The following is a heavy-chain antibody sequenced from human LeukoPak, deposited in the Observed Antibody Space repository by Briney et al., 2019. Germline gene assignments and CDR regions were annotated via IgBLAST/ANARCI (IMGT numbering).Heavy chain of an antibody. V-gene: IGHV1-18*01. CDR2: FSTYNGDT. J-gene: IGHJ5*02. CDR1: GYTFTSYG. D-gene: IGHD6-13*01. Sequence: ASVKVSCKASGYTFTSYGISWVRQAPGQGLEWMGWFSTYNGDTNYAQKLQGRVTMTTDTSTSTAYMELRSLRSDDTAVYYCARELRYSSSWYNWFDPWGQGTLVTVSS. CDR3: ARELRYSSSWYNWFDP.